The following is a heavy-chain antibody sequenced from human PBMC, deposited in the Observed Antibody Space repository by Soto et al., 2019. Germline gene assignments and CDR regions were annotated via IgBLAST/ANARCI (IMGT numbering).Heavy chain of an antibody. CDR2: IVVGSGNT. J-gene: IGHJ4*02. CDR1: GFTFTSSA. CDR3: AALLPPSIFGHSDYFDY. V-gene: IGHV1-58*02. Sequence: ASVKVSCKASGFTFTSSAMQWVRQARGQRLEWIGWIVVGSGNTNYAQKFQERVTITRDMSTSTAYMELSSLRSEDTAVYYCAALLPPSIFGHSDYFDYWGQGTLVTVSS. D-gene: IGHD3-3*01.